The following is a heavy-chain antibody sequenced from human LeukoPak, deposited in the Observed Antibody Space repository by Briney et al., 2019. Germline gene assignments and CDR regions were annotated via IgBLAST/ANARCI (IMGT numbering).Heavy chain of an antibody. J-gene: IGHJ4*02. CDR1: GGSFSGYY. CDR3: AREGYCSSTSCFYDY. CDR2: INHSGST. V-gene: IGHV4-34*01. D-gene: IGHD2-2*01. Sequence: PSETLPLTCAVYGGSFSGYYWSWIRQPPGKGLEWIGEINHSGSTNYNPSLKSRVTISVDTSKNQFSLKLSSVTAADTAVYYCAREGYCSSTSCFYDYWGQGTLVTVSS.